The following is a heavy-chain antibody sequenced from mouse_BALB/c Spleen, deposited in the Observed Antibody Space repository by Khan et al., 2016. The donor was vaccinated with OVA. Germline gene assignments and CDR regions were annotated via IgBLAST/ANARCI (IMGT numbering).Heavy chain of an antibody. J-gene: IGHJ3*01. D-gene: IGHD3-3*01. V-gene: IGHV3-6*01. CDR1: GYSITSGYY. CDR3: ARAGRWFDY. Sequence: EVELVESGPGLVKPSQSLSLTCSVTGYSITSGYYWNWIRQFPGNKLEWMGYITSGGSFNYNPSLKNRISITRDTSNNQFFLKLNSVTPEDTATDYCARAGRWFDYWGQGTLVTVSA. CDR2: ITSGGSF.